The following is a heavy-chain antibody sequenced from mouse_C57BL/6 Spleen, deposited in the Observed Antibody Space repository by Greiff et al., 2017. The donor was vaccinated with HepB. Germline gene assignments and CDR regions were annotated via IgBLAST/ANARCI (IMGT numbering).Heavy chain of an antibody. D-gene: IGHD1-1*01. Sequence: VQLQQSGPELVKPGASVKISCKASGYSFTGYYMNWVKQSPEKSLEWIGEINPSTGGTTYNQKFKAKATLTVDKSSSTAYMQLKSLTSEDSAVYYCARSNYYGIDYWGQGTTLTVSS. CDR2: INPSTGGT. J-gene: IGHJ2*01. V-gene: IGHV1-42*01. CDR1: GYSFTGYY. CDR3: ARSNYYGIDY.